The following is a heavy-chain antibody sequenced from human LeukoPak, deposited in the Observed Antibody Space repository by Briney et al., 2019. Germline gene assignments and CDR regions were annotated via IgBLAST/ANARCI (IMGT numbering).Heavy chain of an antibody. CDR2: INHRGST. J-gene: IGHJ4*02. CDR1: GGSFSGYY. D-gene: IGHD3-10*01. Sequence: SETPSLTCVVSGGSFSGYYWSWGRQPPGKGLGWIGEINHRGSTNHNPSLQSPVTISVHTSKNQFSLKLSSVTAADTAVYYCASGGLFRGVIITRRYYFDYWGQGTLVTVSS. CDR3: ASGGLFRGVIITRRYYFDY. V-gene: IGHV4-34*01.